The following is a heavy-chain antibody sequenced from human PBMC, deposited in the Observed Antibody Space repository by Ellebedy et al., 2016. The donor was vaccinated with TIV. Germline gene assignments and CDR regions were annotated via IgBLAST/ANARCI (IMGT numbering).Heavy chain of an antibody. J-gene: IGHJ4*02. V-gene: IGHV3-23*01. CDR2: ISGSGAGT. CDR1: GFTFNNSA. D-gene: IGHD3-10*01. Sequence: GESLKISCAASGFTFNNSAMSWVRQAPGKRLEWVSAISGSGAGTYYADSVKGRFTISRDNSKNTLYLQMDSLRAEDTAVYYCAKGGDASLIDYWGQGTLVTVSS. CDR3: AKGGDASLIDY.